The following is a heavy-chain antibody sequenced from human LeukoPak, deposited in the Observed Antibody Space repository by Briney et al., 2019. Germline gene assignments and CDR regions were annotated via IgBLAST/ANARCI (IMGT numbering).Heavy chain of an antibody. J-gene: IGHJ6*02. CDR2: IYSGGST. CDR1: GFTVSSNY. V-gene: IGHV3-66*02. CDR3: ASGPYYYYGMDV. Sequence: PGGSLRLSCAASGFTVSSNYMSWVRQAPGKGLEWVSVIYSGGSTYYADSVKGRFTISRDNSKNTLYPQMTSLRAEDTAVYYCASGPYYYYGMDVWGQGTTVTVSS.